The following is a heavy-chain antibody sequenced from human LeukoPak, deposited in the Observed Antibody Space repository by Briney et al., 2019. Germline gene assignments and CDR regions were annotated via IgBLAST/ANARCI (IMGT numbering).Heavy chain of an antibody. J-gene: IGHJ3*02. CDR2: IIPIFGTA. CDR3: ARGPKYSSSSGAFDI. V-gene: IGHV1-69*05. CDR1: GGTFSSYA. D-gene: IGHD6-6*01. Sequence: ASVKVSCKASGGTFSSYAISWVRQAPGQGLEWMGGIIPIFGTANYAQKFQGRVTMTRDTSTSTVYMELSSLRSEDTAVYYCARGPKYSSSSGAFDIWGQGTMVTVSS.